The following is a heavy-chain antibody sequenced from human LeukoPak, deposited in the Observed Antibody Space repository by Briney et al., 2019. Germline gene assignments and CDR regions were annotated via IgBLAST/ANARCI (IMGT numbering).Heavy chain of an antibody. D-gene: IGHD3-10*01. V-gene: IGHV3-23*01. CDR3: AKDGLWFGEPFY. J-gene: IGHJ4*02. CDR2: ISGSGGST. CDR1: GFTYSSYA. Sequence: GGSLRLSCAASGFTYSSYAMSWVRQAPGKGLEWVSAISGSGGSTYYADSVKGRFTISRDNSKNTLYLQMNSLRAEDTAVYYCAKDGLWFGEPFYWGQGTLVTVSS.